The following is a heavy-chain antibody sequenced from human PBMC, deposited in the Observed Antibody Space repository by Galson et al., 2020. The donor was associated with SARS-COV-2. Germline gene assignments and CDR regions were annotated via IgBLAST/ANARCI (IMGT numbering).Heavy chain of an antibody. CDR3: AKGGKCGGDCFAIADAFDI. D-gene: IGHD2-21*02. CDR1: GFTFDDYA. CDR2: ISWNSGSI. Sequence: GGSLRLSCAASGFTFDDYAMHWVRQAPGKGLEWVSGISWNSGSIGYADSVKGRFTISSDNAKNSLYLQMNSLRAEDMALYYCAKGGKCGGDCFAIADAFDIWGQGTMVTVAS. J-gene: IGHJ3*02. V-gene: IGHV3-9*03.